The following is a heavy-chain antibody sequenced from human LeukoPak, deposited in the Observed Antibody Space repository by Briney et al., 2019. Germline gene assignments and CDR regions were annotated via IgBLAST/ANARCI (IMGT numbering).Heavy chain of an antibody. CDR2: IKSKTEGGTT. V-gene: IGHV3-15*01. Sequence: PGGSLRLSCAASGFTFSNAWMSWVRQAPGKGLEWVGRIKSKTEGGTTDYAAPVKGRFIISRDDSKNTLYLQMNSLKTEDTAVYYCTTGYCSSTSCYYFDYWGRGTLVTVSS. CDR3: TTGYCSSTSCYYFDY. D-gene: IGHD2-2*01. CDR1: GFTFSNAW. J-gene: IGHJ4*02.